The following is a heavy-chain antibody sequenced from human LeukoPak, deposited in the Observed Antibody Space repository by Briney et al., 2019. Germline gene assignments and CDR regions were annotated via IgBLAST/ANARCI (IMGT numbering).Heavy chain of an antibody. CDR3: ARDRSVVTAIPHYYYYGMDV. Sequence: SVKVSCKASGGTFSSYAISWVRQAPGQGLEWMGGIIPIFGTANYAQKFQGRVTITADESTSTAYMELSSLRSEDTAVYYCARDRSVVTAIPHYYYYGMDVWGQGTTVTVSS. CDR1: GGTFSSYA. V-gene: IGHV1-69*13. D-gene: IGHD2-21*02. CDR2: IIPIFGTA. J-gene: IGHJ6*02.